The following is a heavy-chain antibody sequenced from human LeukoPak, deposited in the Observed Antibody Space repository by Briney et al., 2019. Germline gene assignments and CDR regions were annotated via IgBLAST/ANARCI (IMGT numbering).Heavy chain of an antibody. Sequence: AGGSLRLSCAASGFTFSDYYMTWIRRAPGKGLEWVSDISSSGDRRYYADSVKGRFTISRDNARNSLYLQMNSLRAEDTAVYYCAAGPNYYESRGYYPPQFAYWGQGTLVTVAS. CDR3: AAGPNYYESRGYYPPQFAY. D-gene: IGHD3-22*01. CDR2: ISSSGDRR. CDR1: GFTFSDYY. J-gene: IGHJ4*02. V-gene: IGHV3-11*04.